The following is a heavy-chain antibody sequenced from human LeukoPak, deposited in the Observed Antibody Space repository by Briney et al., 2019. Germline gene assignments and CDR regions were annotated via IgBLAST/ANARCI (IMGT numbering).Heavy chain of an antibody. D-gene: IGHD6-19*01. CDR3: ARDKDSSGWYSNWCDP. J-gene: IGHJ5*02. V-gene: IGHV6-1*01. CDR2: TYYRSKWYN. CDR1: GDSVSSNSAA. Sequence: SQTLSLTCAISGDSVSSNSAAWNWLRQSPSRGLEWLGRTYYRSKWYNDYAVSVKSRITINPDTSKNQFSLQLNSVTPEDTAVYYCARDKDSSGWYSNWCDPWGQGTLVTVSS.